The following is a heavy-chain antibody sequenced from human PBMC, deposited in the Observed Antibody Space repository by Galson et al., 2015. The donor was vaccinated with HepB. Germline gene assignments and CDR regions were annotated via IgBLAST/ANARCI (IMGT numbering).Heavy chain of an antibody. Sequence: LSLTCTVSGGSISSSSYYWGWIRQPPGKGLEWIGSIYYSGSTYYNPSLKSRVTISVDTSKNQFSLKLSSVTAADTVVYYCARHGSGWPFDYWGQGTLVTVSS. J-gene: IGHJ4*02. V-gene: IGHV4-39*01. D-gene: IGHD6-19*01. CDR2: IYYSGST. CDR1: GGSISSSSYY. CDR3: ARHGSGWPFDY.